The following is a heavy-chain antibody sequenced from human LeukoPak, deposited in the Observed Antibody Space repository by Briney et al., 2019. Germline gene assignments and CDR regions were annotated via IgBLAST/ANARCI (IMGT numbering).Heavy chain of an antibody. CDR1: GGSISSYY. V-gene: IGHV4-59*01. D-gene: IGHD3-22*01. CDR2: IYYSGST. Sequence: SETLSLTCTVSGGSISSYYWSWIRQPPGKGLEWIGYIYYSGSTNYNPSLKSRVTISVDTSKNQFSLKLSSVTAADTAVYYCAKDIEGDSSGFDDAFDIWGQGTMVTVSS. CDR3: AKDIEGDSSGFDDAFDI. J-gene: IGHJ3*02.